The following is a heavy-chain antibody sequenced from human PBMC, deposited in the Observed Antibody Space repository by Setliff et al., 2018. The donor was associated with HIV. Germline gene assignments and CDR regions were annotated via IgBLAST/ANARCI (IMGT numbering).Heavy chain of an antibody. V-gene: IGHV4-4*07. D-gene: IGHD2-15*01. CDR1: GDSIGYNY. J-gene: IGHJ3*01. CDR2: IHTSGST. CDR3: ARDRIEVVVDGPHDVFDV. Sequence: PSETLSLTCTVSGDSIGYNYWSWIRQPAGRGLEWMGRIHTSGSTNYNPSLTSRVTLSVDTSKNQFFLKLTSLSAADTAVYYCARDRIEVVVDGPHDVFDVWGRGTTVTVSS.